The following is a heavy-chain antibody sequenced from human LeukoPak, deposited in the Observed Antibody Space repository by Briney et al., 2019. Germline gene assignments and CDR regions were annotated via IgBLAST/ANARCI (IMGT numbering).Heavy chain of an antibody. J-gene: IGHJ4*02. V-gene: IGHV4-30-2*01. D-gene: IGHD4-17*01. CDR2: VYRSGST. CDR1: GGSISSGGSS. Sequence: SSETLSLTCAVSGGSISSGGSSWSWIRQPPGKGLEWIVYVYRSGSTYYNPALKSRVTISVDRSKNQFSLKVSSVTAADTAVYYCARVSASSPNDYGDKYYFDYWGQGTLVTVSS. CDR3: ARVSASSPNDYGDKYYFDY.